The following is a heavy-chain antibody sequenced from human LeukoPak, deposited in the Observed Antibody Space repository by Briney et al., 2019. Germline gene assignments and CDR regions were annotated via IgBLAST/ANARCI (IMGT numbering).Heavy chain of an antibody. J-gene: IGHJ6*02. D-gene: IGHD2-2*01. V-gene: IGHV4-31*11. CDR2: IYYSGST. CDR1: GDSISSGGYS. CDR3: ARAVRYCSSTSCRPLYGMDV. Sequence: PSETLSLTCAVSGDSISSGGYSWSWIRQHPGKGLEWIGYIYYSGSTYYNPSLKSRVTISVDTSKNQFSLKLSSVTAADTAVYYCARAVRYCSSTSCRPLYGMDVWGQGTTVTVSS.